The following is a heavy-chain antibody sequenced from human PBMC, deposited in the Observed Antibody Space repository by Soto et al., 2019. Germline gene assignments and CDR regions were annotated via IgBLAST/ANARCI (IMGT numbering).Heavy chain of an antibody. V-gene: IGHV3-74*01. D-gene: IGHD6-19*01. CDR2: INSDGSTT. Sequence: GGSLRLSCASSGFTFSSYWMHWVRQAPGKGLVWVSRINSDGSTTTYADSVKGRFTIPRANARNTLYLHMDSLRAGDMALYYWARGYSSGPDYWGQGTLVTVYS. CDR3: ARGYSSGPDY. J-gene: IGHJ4*02. CDR1: GFTFSSYW.